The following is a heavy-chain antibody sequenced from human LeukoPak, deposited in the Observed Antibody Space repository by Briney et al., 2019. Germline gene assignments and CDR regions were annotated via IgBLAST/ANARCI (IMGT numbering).Heavy chain of an antibody. V-gene: IGHV1-69*02. Sequence: GASVKVSCKASGYTFTGYYMHWVRQAPGQGLEWMGRIIPILGIADYAQKFQGRVTITADKSTSTAYMELSSLRSEDTAVYYCASYTRDIAAAGGYWGQGTLVTVSS. CDR2: IIPILGIA. CDR3: ASYTRDIAAAGGY. D-gene: IGHD6-13*01. J-gene: IGHJ4*02. CDR1: GYTFTGYY.